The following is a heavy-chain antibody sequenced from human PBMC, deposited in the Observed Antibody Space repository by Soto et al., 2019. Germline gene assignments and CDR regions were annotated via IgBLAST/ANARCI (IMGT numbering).Heavy chain of an antibody. CDR1: GGSINSYW. J-gene: IGHJ4*02. Sequence: SETLSHTCSVSGGSINSYWWGWIRQPAGKGLEWIGRVYSSGTTDYNPSLNSRATMSVETSKNQFSLKLSSVTAADTAVYYCARDIGSYAYGEGYWGQGIQVTVS. V-gene: IGHV4-4*07. D-gene: IGHD3-10*01. CDR2: VYSSGTT. CDR3: ARDIGSYAYGEGY.